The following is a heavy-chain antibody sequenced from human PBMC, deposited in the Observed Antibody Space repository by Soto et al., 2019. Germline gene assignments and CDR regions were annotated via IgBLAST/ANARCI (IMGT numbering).Heavy chain of an antibody. CDR2: IYYSGST. CDR1: GGSISSGGYY. J-gene: IGHJ5*02. D-gene: IGHD3-22*01. V-gene: IGHV4-31*03. Sequence: SETLSLTCTVSGGSISSGGYYWSWIRQHPGKCLEWIGYIYYSGSTYYNPSLKSRVTISVDTSKNQFSLKLSSVTAADTAVYYCARVTYYYDSSGYFPRWFDPWGQGTLVTVSS. CDR3: ARVTYYYDSSGYFPRWFDP.